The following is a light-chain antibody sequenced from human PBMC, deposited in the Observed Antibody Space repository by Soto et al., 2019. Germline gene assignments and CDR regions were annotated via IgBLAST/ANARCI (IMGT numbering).Light chain of an antibody. CDR1: SSNIGSNY. CDR3: AAWDDSLSGYV. J-gene: IGLJ1*01. V-gene: IGLV1-47*01. Sequence: QLVLTQPPSASGTPGQRVTISCSGSSSNIGSNYVYWYQQLPGTAPKLLIYRNNQRPSGDPDRFSGSKSGTSASLAISGLRSEDEADYYCAAWDDSLSGYVFGTGTKVTVL. CDR2: RNN.